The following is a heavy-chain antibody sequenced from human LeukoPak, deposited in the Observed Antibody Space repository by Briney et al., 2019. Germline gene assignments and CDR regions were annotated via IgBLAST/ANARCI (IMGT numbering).Heavy chain of an antibody. CDR3: AKDPALRYYVSSGYLIY. CDR2: IKQDGSEK. Sequence: GGSLRLSCAASGFTFSSYWMRWVRQAPGKVLEWVDNIKQDGSEKYYVDSVKGRFTISRDNSKNTLYLQMNSLRAEDTAVYYCAKDPALRYYVSSGYLIYWGQGTLVTVSS. D-gene: IGHD3-22*01. J-gene: IGHJ1*01. CDR1: GFTFSSYW. V-gene: IGHV3-7*01.